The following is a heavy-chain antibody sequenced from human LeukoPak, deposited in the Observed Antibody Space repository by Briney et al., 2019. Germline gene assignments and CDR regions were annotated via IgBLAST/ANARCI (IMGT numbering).Heavy chain of an antibody. CDR2: ISYSGST. J-gene: IGHJ4*02. D-gene: IGHD3-16*02. CDR1: GGSISSDNSY. CDR3: ARGDVWGSYRYTVSGPFDY. Sequence: SETLSLTCTVSGGSISSDNSYWGWIRQSPGKGLEWIGTISYSGSTYYNPSLRSRVTISIDTSKSQFSLKLSSVTAADTAVYYCARGDVWGSYRYTVSGPFDYWGQGTLVTVSS. V-gene: IGHV4-39*01.